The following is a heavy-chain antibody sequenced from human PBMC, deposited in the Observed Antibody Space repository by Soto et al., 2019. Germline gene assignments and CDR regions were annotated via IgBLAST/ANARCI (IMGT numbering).Heavy chain of an antibody. J-gene: IGHJ3*02. CDR1: GYTFTGYY. CDR2: INPNSGGT. V-gene: IGHV1-2*04. CDR3: ASELGGGPWMVYAFDI. D-gene: IGHD2-8*01. Sequence: ASVKVSCKASGYTFTGYYMHWVRQAPGQGLEWMGWINPNSGGTNYAQKFQGWVTMTMDTTISTAYMELSRLRSDDTAVYYGASELGGGPWMVYAFDIWGQGTMVTVSS.